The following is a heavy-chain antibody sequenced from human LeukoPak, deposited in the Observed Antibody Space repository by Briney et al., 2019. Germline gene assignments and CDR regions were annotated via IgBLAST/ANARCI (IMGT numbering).Heavy chain of an antibody. CDR3: ARVAPGYCSGGSCYPYYYYYYMDV. CDR1: GGSFSGYY. J-gene: IGHJ6*03. CDR2: INHSGST. Sequence: PSETLSLTCAVYGGSFSGYYWSWIRQPPGKGLEWIGEINHSGSTNYNPSPKSRVTISVDTSKNQFSLKLSSVTAADTAVYYCARVAPGYCSGGSCYPYYYYYYMDVWGKGTTVTVSS. V-gene: IGHV4-34*01. D-gene: IGHD2-15*01.